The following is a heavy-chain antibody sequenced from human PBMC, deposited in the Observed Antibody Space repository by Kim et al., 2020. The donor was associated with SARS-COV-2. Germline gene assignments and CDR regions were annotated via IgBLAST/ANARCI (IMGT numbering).Heavy chain of an antibody. J-gene: IGHJ4*02. CDR2: IYTSGST. V-gene: IGHV4-4*07. CDR1: GGSISSYY. D-gene: IGHD3-10*01. CDR3: ARDSPAKSRGYFDY. Sequence: SETLSLTCTVSGGSISSYYWSWIRQPAGKGLEWIGRIYTSGSTNYNPSLKSRVTMSVDTSKNQFSLKLSSVTAADTAVYYCARDSPAKSRGYFDYWGQGTLVTVSS.